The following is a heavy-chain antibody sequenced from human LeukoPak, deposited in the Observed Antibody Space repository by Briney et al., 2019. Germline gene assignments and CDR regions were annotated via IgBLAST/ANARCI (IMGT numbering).Heavy chain of an antibody. D-gene: IGHD6-13*01. CDR3: ASLIAAAGTW. Sequence: SETLSLTCTVSGGSISSYYWSWIRQPPGKGLEWIGEINHSGSTNYNPSLKSRVTISVDTSKNQFSLKLSSVTAADTAVYYCASLIAAAGTWWGQGTLVTVSS. J-gene: IGHJ4*02. CDR2: INHSGST. V-gene: IGHV4-34*01. CDR1: GGSISSYY.